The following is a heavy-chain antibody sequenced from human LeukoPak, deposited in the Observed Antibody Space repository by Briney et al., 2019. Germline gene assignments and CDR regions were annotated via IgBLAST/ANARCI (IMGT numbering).Heavy chain of an antibody. J-gene: IGHJ4*02. CDR3: ARGYCSSTSCPPDFDY. V-gene: IGHV4-59*12. CDR2: IYHSGST. CDR1: GGSISSYY. D-gene: IGHD2-2*01. Sequence: PSETLSLTCAVSGGSISSYYWSWIRQPPGKGLEWIGYIYHSGSTYYNPSLKSRVTISVDRSKNQFSLKLSSVTAADTAVYYCARGYCSSTSCPPDFDYWGQGTLVTVSS.